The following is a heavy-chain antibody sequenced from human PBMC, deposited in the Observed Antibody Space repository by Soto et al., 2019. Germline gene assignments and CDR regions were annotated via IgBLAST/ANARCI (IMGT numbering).Heavy chain of an antibody. D-gene: IGHD3-3*01. J-gene: IGHJ6*02. CDR2: IIPIFGTA. CDR1: GGTFSSYA. CDR3: AIGGSLIYYYYYGMDV. V-gene: IGHV1-69*13. Sequence: ASVKVSCKASGGTFSSYAISWVRQAPGQGLEWMGGIIPIFGTANYAQKFQGRVTITADESTSTAYMELSSLRSEDTAVYYCAIGGSLIYYYYYGMDVWGQGTTVTVSS.